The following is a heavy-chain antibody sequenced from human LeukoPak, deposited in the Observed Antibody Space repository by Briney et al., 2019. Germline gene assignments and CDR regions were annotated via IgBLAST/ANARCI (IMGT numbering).Heavy chain of an antibody. CDR1: GGTFNRYA. Sequence: SVKVSCKASGGTFNRYAISWVRQAPGQGLEWMGGIIPIIGTVNYAQKFQGRVTITADESTSTAYMELSSLRSENTAVYYCARQITMIEEGAFDIWGQGTMVTVSS. CDR3: ARQITMIEEGAFDI. J-gene: IGHJ3*02. CDR2: IIPIIGTV. V-gene: IGHV1-69*13. D-gene: IGHD3-22*01.